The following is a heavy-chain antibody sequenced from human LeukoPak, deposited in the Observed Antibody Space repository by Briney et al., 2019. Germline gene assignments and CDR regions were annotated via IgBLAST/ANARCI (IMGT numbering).Heavy chain of an antibody. D-gene: IGHD6-19*01. CDR2: IKQDGSEK. CDR1: GFTFSSYW. Sequence: GGSLRLSCAASGFTFSSYWMSWVRQAPGKGLEWVANIKQDGSEKYYVDSVKGRFTISRDNAKNSLYLQMNSLRAEDTAVYYCAKDSQWLVQGDAFDIWGQGTMVTVSS. V-gene: IGHV3-7*01. CDR3: AKDSQWLVQGDAFDI. J-gene: IGHJ3*02.